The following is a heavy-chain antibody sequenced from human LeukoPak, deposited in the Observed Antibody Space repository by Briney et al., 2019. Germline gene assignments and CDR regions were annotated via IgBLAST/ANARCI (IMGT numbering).Heavy chain of an antibody. CDR3: ARGIGAVLNWFDP. D-gene: IGHD6-13*01. Sequence: GESLKISCKGSGHTFASYWVAWVRQMPGKGLEWMGIIYPDDSDIRYSPSFQGQVTISADKSISTAYLQWSSLKASDTGIYYCARGIGAVLNWFDPWGQGTLVTVSS. CDR1: GHTFASYW. CDR2: IYPDDSDI. V-gene: IGHV5-51*01. J-gene: IGHJ5*02.